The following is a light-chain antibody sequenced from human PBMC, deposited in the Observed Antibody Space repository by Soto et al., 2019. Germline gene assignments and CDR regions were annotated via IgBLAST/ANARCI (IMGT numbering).Light chain of an antibody. Sequence: DIQLTQCPSFLSACIGDRVTVTPRSSQDISSYLAWYQQKQGKAPKIMIYGASTLQSGVPSRFSGSGYGTDFHLTISSLQPEDFATYYCQQANSFPLTFGGGTRLEIK. CDR2: GAS. V-gene: IGKV1-9*01. CDR1: QDISSY. J-gene: IGKJ5*01. CDR3: QQANSFPLT.